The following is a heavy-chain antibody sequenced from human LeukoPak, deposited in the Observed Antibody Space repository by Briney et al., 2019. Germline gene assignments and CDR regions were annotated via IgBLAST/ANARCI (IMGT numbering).Heavy chain of an antibody. CDR2: IIPIFVTA. CDR3: ASPTTFRGSGLDY. D-gene: IGHD3-3*01. J-gene: IGHJ4*02. Sequence: SVKVSCKASGGTFSSYAISWVRQAPGQGLEWMGRIIPIFVTANYAQKFQGRVTITTDESTRTAYLELSSLRSEDTAVYYCASPTTFRGSGLDYWGQGTLVTVSS. CDR1: GGTFSSYA. V-gene: IGHV1-69*05.